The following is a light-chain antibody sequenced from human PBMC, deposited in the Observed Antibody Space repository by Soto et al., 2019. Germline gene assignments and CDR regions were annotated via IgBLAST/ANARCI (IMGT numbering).Light chain of an antibody. CDR3: QQYGTSPFT. CDR2: GAS. CDR1: QSVSSSS. J-gene: IGKJ3*01. Sequence: EIVLTQSPGTLSLSPGERATLSCRASQSVSSSSAWYQQKPGRPPRLLIYGASSRAAGIPDRFSGSGSGTDFTLTISRLEPEDFAVYYCQQYGTSPFTFGPGTKVDIK. V-gene: IGKV3-20*01.